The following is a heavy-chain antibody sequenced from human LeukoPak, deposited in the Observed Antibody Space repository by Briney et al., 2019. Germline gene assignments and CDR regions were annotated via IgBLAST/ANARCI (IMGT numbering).Heavy chain of an antibody. CDR2: INSNGRST. D-gene: IGHD2-2*01. J-gene: IGHJ3*02. V-gene: IGHV3-64*01. Sequence: PGGSLRLSCAASGFTFSTYGMHWVRQAPGKGLEYVSTINSNGRSTNYANSVKDRFTVSRDNSKNTLYLQMGSLRGEDTAVYYCARGDQLLFDAFDIWGQGTMVAVSS. CDR3: ARGDQLLFDAFDI. CDR1: GFTFSTYG.